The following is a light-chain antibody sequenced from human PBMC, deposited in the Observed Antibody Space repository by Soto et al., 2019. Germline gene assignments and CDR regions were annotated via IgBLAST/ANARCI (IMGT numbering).Light chain of an antibody. CDR1: SSNIGAGYD. CDR2: GNS. Sequence: QSVLTQPPSVSGAPGQRVTISCTGSSSNIGAGYDVHWYQQLPGTAPKLLIYGNSNRPSGVPDRFSGSKSGTSASLAITGLQAEDDADYYCQSYASSLSGVVFGGGTKVTGL. CDR3: QSYASSLSGVV. V-gene: IGLV1-40*01. J-gene: IGLJ2*01.